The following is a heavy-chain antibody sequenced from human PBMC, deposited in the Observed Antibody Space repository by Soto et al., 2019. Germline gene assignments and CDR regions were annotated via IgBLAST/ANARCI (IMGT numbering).Heavy chain of an antibody. D-gene: IGHD3-9*01. CDR3: GRGDGFLTNR. CDR1: GVTFSVTW. Sequence: EVQLVESGGDLVQPGGSLRLSCAASGVTFSVTWMTWVRQAPGKGLEWVATIKGDGSEKHYVDSVKGRFTISRDNAKNSVYLQMNSLRVDDTAVYYCGRGDGFLTNRWGQGTLVTVSS. J-gene: IGHJ5*02. CDR2: IKGDGSEK. V-gene: IGHV3-7*04.